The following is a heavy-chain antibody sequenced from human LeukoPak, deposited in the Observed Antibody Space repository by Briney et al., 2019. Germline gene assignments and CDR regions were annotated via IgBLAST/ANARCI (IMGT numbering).Heavy chain of an antibody. Sequence: GGSLRLSCAASGFTFSSYSMNWVRQAPGKGLEWVSYISSSSSTIYYADSVKGRFTISRDNSKNTLYLQMNSLRAEDTAVYYCDMVAATRWGQGTLVTVSS. D-gene: IGHD2-15*01. V-gene: IGHV3-48*01. J-gene: IGHJ4*02. CDR1: GFTFSSYS. CDR3: DMVAATR. CDR2: ISSSSSTI.